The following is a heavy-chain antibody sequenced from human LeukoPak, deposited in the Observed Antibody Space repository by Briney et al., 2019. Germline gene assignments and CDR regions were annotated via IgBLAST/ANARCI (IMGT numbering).Heavy chain of an antibody. V-gene: IGHV3-74*01. D-gene: IGHD5-18*01. CDR2: INSDGGRT. CDR1: GFTFSSYW. Sequence: PGGSPRLSCAASGFTFSSYWMHWVRQAPGKGLVWVSRINSDGGRTSYADSVKGRFTISRDNAKNTLYLQMSSLRAEDTAIYYCARDAPGNTALDYWGQGTLVTVSS. CDR3: ARDAPGNTALDY. J-gene: IGHJ4*02.